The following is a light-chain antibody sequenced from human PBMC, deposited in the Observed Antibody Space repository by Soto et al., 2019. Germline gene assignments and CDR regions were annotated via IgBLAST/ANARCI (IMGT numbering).Light chain of an antibody. CDR3: QQYGSSGT. CDR1: QSVSNNY. CDR2: GAS. V-gene: IGKV3-20*01. Sequence: ELVLTQSPGPLSLSPWERATLSCRASQSVSNNYLAWYKQKPGQAPRLLIYGASNRATGIPDRFSGSGSGTDFTLTISRLEPEDFAVDYCQQYGSSGTFGQGTKVDIK. J-gene: IGKJ1*01.